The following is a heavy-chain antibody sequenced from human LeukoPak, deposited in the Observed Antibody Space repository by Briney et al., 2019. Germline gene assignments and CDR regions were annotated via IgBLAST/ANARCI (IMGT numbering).Heavy chain of an antibody. J-gene: IGHJ4*02. D-gene: IGHD3-10*01. CDR2: MNPNSGNT. CDR1: GYTFTSYD. V-gene: IGHV1-8*01. Sequence: ALVKVSCKASGYTFTSYDINWVRQATGQGLEWMGWMNPNSGNTGYAQKFQGRVTMTRNTSISTAYMELSSLRSEDTAVYYCARGFRGVRGVIDPYYFDYWGQGTLVTVSS. CDR3: ARGFRGVRGVIDPYYFDY.